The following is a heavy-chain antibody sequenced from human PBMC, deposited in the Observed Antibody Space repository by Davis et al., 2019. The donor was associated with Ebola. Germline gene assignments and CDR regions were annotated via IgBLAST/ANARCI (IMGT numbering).Heavy chain of an antibody. CDR1: GYTFIYYY. CDR2: INPKSGAT. V-gene: IGHV1-2*02. D-gene: IGHD2-2*01. CDR3: ARGPAANAPLDY. Sequence: ASVKVSCKAFGYTFIYYYINWVRQTPGQGLEWMGRINPKSGATTYAQRFQGRVTMTRDTSSGTAYMDLGSLKSDDTAVYYCARGPAANAPLDYWGREPWSPSPQ. J-gene: IGHJ4*02.